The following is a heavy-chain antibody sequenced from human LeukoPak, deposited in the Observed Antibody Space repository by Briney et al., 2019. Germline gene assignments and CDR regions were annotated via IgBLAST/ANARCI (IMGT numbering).Heavy chain of an antibody. J-gene: IGHJ4*02. Sequence: ASVKVSCKASGYTFTSYGISWVRQAPGQGLEWMGWISAYNGNTNYAQKLQGRVTMTTDTSTSTAYMELRSLRSDDTAVYYCARDYYYDSSGYYPGGDYWGQGTLVTVSS. CDR1: GYTFTSYG. CDR3: ARDYYYDSSGYYPGGDY. D-gene: IGHD3-22*01. V-gene: IGHV1-18*01. CDR2: ISAYNGNT.